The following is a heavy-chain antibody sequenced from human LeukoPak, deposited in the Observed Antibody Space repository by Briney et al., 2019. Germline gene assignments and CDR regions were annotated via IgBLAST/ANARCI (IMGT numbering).Heavy chain of an antibody. CDR3: AKGEWDLEWLFILGY. J-gene: IGHJ4*02. CDR1: GFTFSSYA. CDR2: ISGSGGST. Sequence: PGGSLRLSCAASGFTFSSYAMSWVRQAPGKGLEWVSAISGSGGSTYYADSVKGRFTISRDTSKNTLYLQMNSLRAEDTAVYYCAKGEWDLEWLFILGYWGQGTLVTVSS. V-gene: IGHV3-23*01. D-gene: IGHD3-3*01.